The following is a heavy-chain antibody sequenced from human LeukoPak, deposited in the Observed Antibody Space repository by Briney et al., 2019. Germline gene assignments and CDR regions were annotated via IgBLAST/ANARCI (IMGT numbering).Heavy chain of an antibody. J-gene: IGHJ4*02. CDR2: FYYIGGT. Sequence: PSETLSLTCTVSRGSISSGSYYWGWIRQPPGKRLEWIGSFYYIGGTYYNPSLEGRVTISADSSKNQFSLKLTSVTAADTALCYCARILTTFDSWGQGTLVTVTS. CDR1: RGSISSGSYY. CDR3: ARILTTFDS. V-gene: IGHV4-39*01. D-gene: IGHD4-11*01.